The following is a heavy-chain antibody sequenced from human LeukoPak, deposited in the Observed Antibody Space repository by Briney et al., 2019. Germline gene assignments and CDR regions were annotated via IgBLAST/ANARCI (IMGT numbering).Heavy chain of an antibody. CDR2: INPNSGAT. CDR1: GYTFTGYY. V-gene: IGHV1-2*02. Sequence: EASVKVSCKASGYTFTGYYMHWVRQAPGQGLEWMGWINPNSGATNYAQKFQGRVTMTRDTSISTASMELSSLKPDDTAVYYCASGAAPKNYYYYMDVWGKGTTVTVSS. D-gene: IGHD6-6*01. CDR3: ASGAAPKNYYYYMDV. J-gene: IGHJ6*03.